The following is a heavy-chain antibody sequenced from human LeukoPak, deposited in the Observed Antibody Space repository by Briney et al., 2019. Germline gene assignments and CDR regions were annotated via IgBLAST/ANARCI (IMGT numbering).Heavy chain of an antibody. V-gene: IGHV3-23*01. Sequence: PGRSLRLSCAASGFTFSSYSMNWVRQAPGKGLEWVSGVSNSGATTNYADSVKGRFTISRDNSKNTLLLQMNSLRAEDTAVYYCVKDRETYPSDYFDYWGQGTLVTVSS. D-gene: IGHD5-24*01. CDR2: VSNSGATT. CDR1: GFTFSSYS. CDR3: VKDRETYPSDYFDY. J-gene: IGHJ4*02.